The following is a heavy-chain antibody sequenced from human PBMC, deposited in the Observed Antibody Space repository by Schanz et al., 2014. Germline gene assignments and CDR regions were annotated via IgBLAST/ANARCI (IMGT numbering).Heavy chain of an antibody. CDR3: AKDHAGSDILTALGN. D-gene: IGHD3-9*01. CDR1: GFTFTNYA. J-gene: IGHJ4*02. Sequence: ESGGGLVQPGGSLRLSCAASGFTFTNYAMTWVRQAPGKGLEWVSGISGSGGSTYDADSVKGRFTISRDNSKNTLYLQMNSLRAEDTAVYYCAKDHAGSDILTALGNWGQGTLVTVSS. V-gene: IGHV3-23*01. CDR2: ISGSGGST.